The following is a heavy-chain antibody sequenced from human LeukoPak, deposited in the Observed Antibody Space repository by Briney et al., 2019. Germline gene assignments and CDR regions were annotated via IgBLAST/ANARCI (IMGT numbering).Heavy chain of an antibody. CDR3: ARTSSWYYFDY. J-gene: IGHJ4*02. CDR1: GFTFSSYA. D-gene: IGHD6-13*01. CDR2: ISYDGSNK. V-gene: IGHV3-30-3*01. Sequence: GGSLRLSCAASGFTFSSYAMHWVRQAPGKGLEWVAVISYDGSNKYYADSVKGRFTISRDNSKNTLYLQMNSLRAEDTAVYCCARTSSWYYFDYWGQGTLVTVSS.